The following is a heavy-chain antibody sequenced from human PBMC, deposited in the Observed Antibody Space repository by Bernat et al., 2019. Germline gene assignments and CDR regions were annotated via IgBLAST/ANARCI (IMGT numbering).Heavy chain of an antibody. CDR1: GNTFTGYY. V-gene: IGHV1-2*04. CDR2: INPNNGDT. D-gene: IGHD5-18*01. CDR3: AREGYSYGFGGFDV. Sequence: QVQLVHSGAEVKKSGASVKVSCRAPGNTFTGYYMHWVRQAPGQGLEWMGWINPNNGDTNYAQKFQGWVTMTRDTSISTAYMELYRLTSDDTAVYYCAREGYSYGFGGFDVWGQGTMVTVSS. J-gene: IGHJ3*01.